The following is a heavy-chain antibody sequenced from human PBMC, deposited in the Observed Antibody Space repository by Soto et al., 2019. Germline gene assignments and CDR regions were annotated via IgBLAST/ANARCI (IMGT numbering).Heavy chain of an antibody. D-gene: IGHD3-3*01. V-gene: IGHV1-2*02. CDR2: INPNSGGT. CDR3: ARDSAPNYDFWSGYYAAHNWFAP. CDR1: GYTFTGYY. Sequence: AASVKVSCKASGYTFTGYYMHWVRQAPGQGLEWMGWINPNSGGTNYAQKFQGRVTMTRDTSISTAYMELSRLRSDDTAVYYCARDSAPNYDFWSGYYAAHNWFAPWGQGTLVTVSS. J-gene: IGHJ5*02.